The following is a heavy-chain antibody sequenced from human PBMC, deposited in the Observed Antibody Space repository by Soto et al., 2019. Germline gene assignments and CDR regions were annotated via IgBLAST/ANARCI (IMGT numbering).Heavy chain of an antibody. Sequence: QVHLVQSGAEVKKPGASVKVSCKASGYSFTDYYMHWVRQAPGQGLEWMGWINTKTGGTNYAQRVQGRVTMTGETSIHTAYTEWSRLRSDDTAVYYCARVGPTGGFDPWGQGNVVTVSS. CDR1: GYSFTDYY. CDR2: INTKTGGT. V-gene: IGHV1-2*02. D-gene: IGHD1-26*01. J-gene: IGHJ5*02. CDR3: ARVGPTGGFDP.